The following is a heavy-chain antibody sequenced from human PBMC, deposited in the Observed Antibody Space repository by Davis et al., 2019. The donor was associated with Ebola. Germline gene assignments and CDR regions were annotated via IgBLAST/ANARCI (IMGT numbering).Heavy chain of an antibody. Sequence: GESLKISCAASGLTFSNAWLNWVRQAPGKGLEWVARIKSRADGGTTDYAAPVQGRFTISRDNSKNTLYLQMNSLRAEDTAVYYCVRDRVEGGGDWFDRAHRSSPWR. CDR3: VRDRVEGGGDWFDRAHRSSP. V-gene: IGHV3-15*01. CDR1: GLTFSNAW. D-gene: IGHD2-21*01. CDR2: IKSRADGGTT. J-gene: IGHJ5*02.